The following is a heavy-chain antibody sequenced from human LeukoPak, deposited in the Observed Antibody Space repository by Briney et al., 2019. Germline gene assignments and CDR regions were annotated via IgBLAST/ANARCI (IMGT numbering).Heavy chain of an antibody. Sequence: HSGGSLRHSCAASGLTFSSYAMSWVRQAPGKGLEWVSAISGSGGSTYYADSVKGRFTISRDNSKNTLYLQMNSLRAEDTAVYYCAKADSSWFSCLNYWGQGTLVTVSS. CDR2: ISGSGGST. CDR3: AKADSSWFSCLNY. J-gene: IGHJ4*02. V-gene: IGHV3-23*01. D-gene: IGHD3-10*01. CDR1: GLTFSSYA.